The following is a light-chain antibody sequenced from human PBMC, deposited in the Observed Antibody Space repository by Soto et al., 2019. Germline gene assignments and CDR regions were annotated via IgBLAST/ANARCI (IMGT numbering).Light chain of an antibody. J-gene: IGLJ2*01. CDR1: SSNIEADYN. CDR3: QSYDTGLRGMI. CDR2: GNN. Sequence: QSVLTQPRSVSGAPGQWVTISGTGTSSNIEADYNVHWYRQLPGTAPKLLIYGNNHRPSGVPDRFSGSKSGPSASLAITGLQTEDQADYYWQSYDTGLRGMIFGGGTKLTVL. V-gene: IGLV1-40*01.